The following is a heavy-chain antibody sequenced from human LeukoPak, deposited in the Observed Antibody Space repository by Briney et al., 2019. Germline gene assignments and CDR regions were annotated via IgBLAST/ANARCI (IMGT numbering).Heavy chain of an antibody. CDR3: ARGGAAAGNFVY. CDR2: IYYSGST. V-gene: IGHV4-31*03. Sequence: SETLSLTCTVSGGSISSGGYYWSWIRQHPGKGLEWIGYIYYSGSTYYDPSLKSRVTISVDTSKNQLSLKLSSVTAADTAVYYCARGGAAAGNFVYWGQGTLVTVSS. J-gene: IGHJ4*02. D-gene: IGHD6-13*01. CDR1: GGSISSGGYY.